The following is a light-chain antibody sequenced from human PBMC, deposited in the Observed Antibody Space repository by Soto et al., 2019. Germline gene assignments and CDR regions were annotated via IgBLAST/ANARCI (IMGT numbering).Light chain of an antibody. V-gene: IGLV1-40*01. J-gene: IGLJ1*01. CDR1: SSNIGAGYE. CDR2: ENN. CDR3: QSYDSSLSGYV. Sequence: QLVLTQPPSVSEAPGQRVTISCTGSSSNIGAGYEAHWYQQVPGTAPKLLIYENNNRPSGVPDRFSGSKSGTSASLAITGLQAEDEAEYYCQSYDSSLSGYVFGTGTKVTVL.